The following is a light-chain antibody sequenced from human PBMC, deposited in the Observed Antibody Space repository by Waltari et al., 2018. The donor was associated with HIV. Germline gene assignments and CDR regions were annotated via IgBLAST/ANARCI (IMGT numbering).Light chain of an antibody. V-gene: IGLV2-11*01. Sequence: QSALTQPRSVSGSPGQSVTISCTGTSSDVGGYNYVSWYQQHPGKAPKLMIYDVSKRPSGFPVRFSGSKPGNTASLTISGLQAEDDADYYCCSYAGSYTLVFGGGTKLTVL. CDR1: SSDVGGYNY. CDR2: DVS. J-gene: IGLJ2*01. CDR3: CSYAGSYTLV.